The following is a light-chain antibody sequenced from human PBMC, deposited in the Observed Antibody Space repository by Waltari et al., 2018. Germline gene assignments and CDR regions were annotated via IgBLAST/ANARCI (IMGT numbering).Light chain of an antibody. CDR3: LIWHSDAYV. CDR2: YKSDSDN. V-gene: IGLV5-45*01. J-gene: IGLJ1*01. CDR1: SGINVGMYR. Sequence: QAVLTQPASLSASPGVSVRLTCTLGSGINVGMYRIYWYQKKPGSPPQYLLSYKSDSDNHKGSGVPSRFAGSKDGSANAGILLISGLQPDDEADYYCLIWHSDAYVFGSGTEVTVL.